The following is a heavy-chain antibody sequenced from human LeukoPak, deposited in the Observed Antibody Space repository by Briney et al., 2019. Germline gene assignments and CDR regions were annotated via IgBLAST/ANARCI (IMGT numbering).Heavy chain of an antibody. D-gene: IGHD6-19*01. CDR2: ISAYNGNT. CDR1: GYTFTSYG. V-gene: IGHV1-18*01. J-gene: IGHJ5*02. Sequence: GASVKVSSTASGYTFTSYGISWVRQAPGQGLEWMGWISAYNGNTNYAQKLQGRVTMTTDTSTSTAYMELRSLRSDDTAVYYCARDVGQQWLDNWFDPWGQGTLVTVSS. CDR3: ARDVGQQWLDNWFDP.